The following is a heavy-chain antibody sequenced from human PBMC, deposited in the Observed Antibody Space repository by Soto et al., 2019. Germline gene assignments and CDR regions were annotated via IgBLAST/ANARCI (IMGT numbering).Heavy chain of an antibody. CDR2: ISGSGGHT. CDR3: ANIEMGCFAN. Sequence: PGGSLRLSCTGSGFSFFSYAMSWVRQAPGKGLEWVSTISGSGGHTYYADSVKGRFVVSRDNDKNTVYLHMSSLTGEDTAVSFCANIEMGCFANWGQGTQVTVSS. J-gene: IGHJ4*02. V-gene: IGHV3-23*01. CDR1: GFSFFSYA. D-gene: IGHD2-15*01.